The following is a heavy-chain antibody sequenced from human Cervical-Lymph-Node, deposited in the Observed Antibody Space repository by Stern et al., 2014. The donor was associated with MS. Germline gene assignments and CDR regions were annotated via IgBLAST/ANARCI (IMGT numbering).Heavy chain of an antibody. CDR3: ARDQGGIADS. CDR2: LTPMFGTS. D-gene: IGHD6-13*01. CDR1: GGSFSMDS. Sequence: MQLVESGAEVKKPGSSGKVSCKASGGSFSMDSISWVRQAPGQGLEWMGGLTPMFGTSNYAQKFQGRVTTTADVSTSTAYMELTSLRSEDTAVYFCARDQGGIADSWGQGTLVIVSS. V-gene: IGHV1-69*01. J-gene: IGHJ4*02.